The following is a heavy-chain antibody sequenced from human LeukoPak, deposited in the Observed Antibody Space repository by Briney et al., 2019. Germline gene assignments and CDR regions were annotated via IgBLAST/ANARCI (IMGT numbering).Heavy chain of an antibody. CDR3: ARGADSSGDQLPFDY. Sequence: PSETLSLTCTVSGGSISSYYWSWIRQPAGNGLEWIGRIYTSGSTNYNPSLKSRVTMSVDTSKNQFSLKLSSVTAADTAVYYCARGADSSGDQLPFDYWGQGTLVTVSS. CDR2: IYTSGST. V-gene: IGHV4-4*07. J-gene: IGHJ4*02. CDR1: GGSISSYY. D-gene: IGHD3-22*01.